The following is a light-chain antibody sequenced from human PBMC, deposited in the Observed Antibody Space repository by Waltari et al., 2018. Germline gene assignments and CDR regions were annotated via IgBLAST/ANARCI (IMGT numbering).Light chain of an antibody. CDR3: QQYDISPLT. CDR1: QTIRTTY. Sequence: EIVLTQSPGTLSLSPGEGATLSCRTSQTIRTTYLAWDQQKPGQAPTLLIYGTFSRATGIPDRFTGSGSGTDFSLTISSLEPEDFATYYCQQYDISPLTFGGGTKVEIK. CDR2: GTF. V-gene: IGKV3-20*01. J-gene: IGKJ4*01.